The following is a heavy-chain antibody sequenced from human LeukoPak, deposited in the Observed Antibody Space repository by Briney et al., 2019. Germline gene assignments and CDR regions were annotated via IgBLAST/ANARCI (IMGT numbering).Heavy chain of an antibody. Sequence: GGSLRLSCAASGDTFSSHEMNWVRQAPGKGLEWVSYISTSGSTTYYVDSVKGRFTISRDNTKNSLYLQMNSLRAEDTAVYYCASLWFDPWGQGSLVTVSS. CDR2: ISTSGSTT. CDR3: ASLWFDP. V-gene: IGHV3-48*03. J-gene: IGHJ5*02. CDR1: GDTFSSHE.